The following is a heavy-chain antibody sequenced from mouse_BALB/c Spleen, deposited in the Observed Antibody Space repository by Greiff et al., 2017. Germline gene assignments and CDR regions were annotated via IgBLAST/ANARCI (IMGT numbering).Heavy chain of an antibody. D-gene: IGHD2-2*01. CDR2: ISSGSSTI. V-gene: IGHV5-17*02. Sequence: DVHLVESGGGLVQPGGSRKLSCAASGFTFSSFGMHWVRQAPEKGLEWVAYISSGSSTIYYADTVKGRFTISRDNPKNTLFLQMTSLRSEDTAMYYCARGGGYFAYWGQGTLVTVSA. CDR3: ARGGGYFAY. CDR1: GFTFSSFG. J-gene: IGHJ3*01.